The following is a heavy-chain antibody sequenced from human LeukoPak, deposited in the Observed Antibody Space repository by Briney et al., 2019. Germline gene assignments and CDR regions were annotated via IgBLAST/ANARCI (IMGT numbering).Heavy chain of an antibody. J-gene: IGHJ4*02. CDR2: ISHDASDK. Sequence: GGSLRLSCGASGFTFSTYGMHWVRQAPGKGLEWVAGISHDASDKHYADSVKGRFSITRDNSKTTLYQQTNRMRGEDTAVYYCAKDLTGGWSLDYWGQGTLVTVSS. D-gene: IGHD6-19*01. CDR3: AKDLTGGWSLDY. V-gene: IGHV3-30*18. CDR1: GFTFSTYG.